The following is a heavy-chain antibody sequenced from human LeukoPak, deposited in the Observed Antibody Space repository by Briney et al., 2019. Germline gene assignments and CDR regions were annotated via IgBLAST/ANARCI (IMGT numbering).Heavy chain of an antibody. D-gene: IGHD4-17*01. CDR2: INAGNGKT. Sequence: GASVKVSCKASGYIFTDYAIQWVCQAPGQGLEWMGWINAGNGKTKYSQKFQGRVTITRDTSASTAYMELSGLRSEDTAVYYCARARWTSTVTTYYLDYWGQGTLVTVSS. J-gene: IGHJ4*02. CDR3: ARARWTSTVTTYYLDY. V-gene: IGHV1-3*01. CDR1: GYIFTDYA.